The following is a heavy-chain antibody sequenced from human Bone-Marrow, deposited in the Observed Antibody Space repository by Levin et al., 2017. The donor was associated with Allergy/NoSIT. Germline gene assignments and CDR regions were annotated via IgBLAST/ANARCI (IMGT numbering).Heavy chain of an antibody. CDR2: ISYDGSNK. CDR3: ATTGGENCSGGSCYSHYFDY. CDR1: GFTFSSYG. D-gene: IGHD2-15*01. J-gene: IGHJ4*02. Sequence: GGSLRLSCAASGFTFSSYGMHWVRQAPGKGLEWVAVISYDGSNKYYADSVKGRFTISRDNSKNTLYLQMNSLRAEDTAVYYCATTGGENCSGGSCYSHYFDYWGQGTLVTVSS. V-gene: IGHV3-30*03.